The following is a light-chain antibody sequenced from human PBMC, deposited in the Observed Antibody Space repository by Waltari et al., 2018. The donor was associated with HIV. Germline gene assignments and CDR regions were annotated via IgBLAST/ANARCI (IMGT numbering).Light chain of an antibody. Sequence: SSELTQPPSVSVSPGQPAIIPCSGDKLGDKYASWYQKRPGQSPVLVIYQDAKRPSGIPERFSGSNSGNTATLTISGTQPMDEADYYCQGWDSSTPIFGGGTNLSVL. J-gene: IGLJ2*01. CDR3: QGWDSSTPI. CDR2: QDA. V-gene: IGLV3-1*01. CDR1: KLGDKY.